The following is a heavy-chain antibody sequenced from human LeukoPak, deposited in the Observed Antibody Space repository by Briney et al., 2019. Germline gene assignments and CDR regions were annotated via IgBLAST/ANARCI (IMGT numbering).Heavy chain of an antibody. CDR1: GSFSDHS. V-gene: IGHV4-34*01. CDR3: ARHGGPYTWYPYYYYYMDV. CDR2: IDEKRRT. D-gene: IGHD6-13*01. J-gene: IGHJ6*03. Sequence: SETLSLTCAVYGSFSDHSWSWVRQPPGKGLEWIGEIDEKRRTSYSPSLTSRVTMSVDTSRNQFSLKLSSVTAADTAVYFCARHGGPYTWYPYYYYYMDVWGKGTSVTVSS.